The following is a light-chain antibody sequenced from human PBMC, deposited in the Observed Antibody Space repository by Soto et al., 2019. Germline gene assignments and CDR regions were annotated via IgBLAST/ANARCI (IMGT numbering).Light chain of an antibody. V-gene: IGKV3-20*01. J-gene: IGKJ1*01. CDR1: QSVSNNY. CDR2: GAS. CDR3: QQYGSSGT. Sequence: IVLTQSPGTLSLSPGEGATLSCRASQSVSNNYLAWYQQKPGQAPRLLIYGASSRATGIPDRFSGSGSGTDFTLTISRLEPEDFAVYYCQQYGSSGTFGQGTKVDIK.